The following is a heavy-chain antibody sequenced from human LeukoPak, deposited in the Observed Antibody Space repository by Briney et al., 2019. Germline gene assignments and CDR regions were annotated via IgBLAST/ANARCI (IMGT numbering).Heavy chain of an antibody. CDR1: GFTFSNYW. CDR3: ATGRTRKY. J-gene: IGHJ4*02. CDR2: IKEDGSEK. V-gene: IGHV3-7*01. Sequence: GGSLRLSCVASGFTFSNYWMNWVRQAPGERPEWVANIKEDGSEKYYVDSVKGRFTISRDNAKNSLYLQMNSLRAEDTAVYYCATGRTRKYWGQGTLVTVSS.